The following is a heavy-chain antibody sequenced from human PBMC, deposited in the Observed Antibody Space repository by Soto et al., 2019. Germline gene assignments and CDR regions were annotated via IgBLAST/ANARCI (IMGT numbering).Heavy chain of an antibody. V-gene: IGHV3-23*01. CDR1: GFTFSSYA. D-gene: IGHD3-22*01. CDR2: ISGSGGST. J-gene: IGHJ4*02. Sequence: AGGSLRLSCAASGFTFSSYAMSWVRQAPGKGLEWVSAISGSGGSTYYADSVKGRFTISRDNSKNTLYLQMNSLRAEDTAVYYCAKTPLYDSSGFFDYWGQGTLVTVSS. CDR3: AKTPLYDSSGFFDY.